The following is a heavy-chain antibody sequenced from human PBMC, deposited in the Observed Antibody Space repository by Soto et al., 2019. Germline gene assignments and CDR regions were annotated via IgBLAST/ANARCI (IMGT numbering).Heavy chain of an antibody. Sequence: AASVKVSCQASGYTLPNCGIRWVRQAPGQGIEWMGWISGYSGNTNYAQKFYGRVTMTTDTSTSTASMEVRSLRSYDTAVYYCARAGHCTTTSCYGELFRGMDVWGQGTTVTVSS. J-gene: IGHJ6*02. CDR3: ARAGHCTTTSCYGELFRGMDV. CDR1: GYTLPNCG. CDR2: ISGYSGNT. D-gene: IGHD2-2*01. V-gene: IGHV1-18*04.